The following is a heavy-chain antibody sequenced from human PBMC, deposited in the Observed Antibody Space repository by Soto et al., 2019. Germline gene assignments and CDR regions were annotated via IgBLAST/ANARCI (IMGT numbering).Heavy chain of an antibody. CDR2: IYYSGST. J-gene: IGHJ5*02. CDR1: GGSINSSSYF. Sequence: PSETLSLTCTVSGGSINSSSYFWGWVRQPPGKGLEWIGSIYYSGSTYYNPSLRSRVTISVDTSKNQFSLKLSSVTAADTAVFYCARHYSSGSRNWFDPWGQGTLVTVSS. D-gene: IGHD6-19*01. V-gene: IGHV4-39*01. CDR3: ARHYSSGSRNWFDP.